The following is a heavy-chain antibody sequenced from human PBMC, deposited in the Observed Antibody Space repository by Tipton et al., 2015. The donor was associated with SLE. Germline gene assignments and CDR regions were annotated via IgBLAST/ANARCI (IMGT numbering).Heavy chain of an antibody. J-gene: IGHJ3*02. V-gene: IGHV4-4*08. D-gene: IGHD3-22*01. CDR1: GGSISSYY. Sequence: TLSLTCTVSGGSISSYYWSWIRQPPGKGLEWIGYIYTSGSTNYNPSLKSRVTISVDTSKNQFSLKLSSVTAADTAVYYCAVSPTYYYDSSGYYGGAFDIWGQGTMVTVSS. CDR3: AVSPTYYYDSSGYYGGAFDI. CDR2: IYTSGST.